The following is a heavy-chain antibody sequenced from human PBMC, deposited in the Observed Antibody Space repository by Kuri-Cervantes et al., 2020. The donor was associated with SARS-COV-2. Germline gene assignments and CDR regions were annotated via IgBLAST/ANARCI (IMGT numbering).Heavy chain of an antibody. CDR2: ISVYNGNR. Sequence: ASVKVSCKASGGTFSSYAISWVRQAPGQGLEWMAWISVYNGNRNYAQNLQGRATMTTDTSTSTAYMELMSLGYDDTAVYYCARDQGYFDISTGYYRPTYYGMDVWGQGTTVTVSS. D-gene: IGHD3/OR15-3a*01. CDR3: ARDQGYFDISTGYYRPTYYGMDV. CDR1: GGTFSSYA. V-gene: IGHV1-18*01. J-gene: IGHJ6*02.